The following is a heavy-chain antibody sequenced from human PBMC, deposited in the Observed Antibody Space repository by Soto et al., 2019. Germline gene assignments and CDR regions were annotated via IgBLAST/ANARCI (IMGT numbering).Heavy chain of an antibody. Sequence: EVQLLESGGGLVQPGGSLRLYCAASGFTLSTYAMSWVRQAPGKGLEWVSAISGSGGGTYYADSVKGRFTISRDNSIKTLYLQMNSLRTEDTAVYYCAHPRGYGVFDAYDIWGQGAMVTVSS. CDR1: GFTLSTYA. J-gene: IGHJ3*02. V-gene: IGHV3-23*01. D-gene: IGHD4-17*01. CDR3: AHPRGYGVFDAYDI. CDR2: ISGSGGGT.